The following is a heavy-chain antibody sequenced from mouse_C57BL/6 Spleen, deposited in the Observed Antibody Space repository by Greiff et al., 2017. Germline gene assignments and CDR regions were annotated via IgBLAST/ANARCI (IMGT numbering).Heavy chain of an antibody. CDR2: INPNNGGT. Sequence: EVQLQESGPELVKPGASVKIPCKASGYTFTDYNMDWVKQSHGKSLEWIGDINPNNGGTIYNQKFKGKATLTVDKSSSTAYMELRSLTSEDTAVYYCASYDSWFAYRGQGTLVTVSA. CDR3: ASYDSWFAY. J-gene: IGHJ3*01. CDR1: GYTFTDYN. V-gene: IGHV1-18*01. D-gene: IGHD2-4*01.